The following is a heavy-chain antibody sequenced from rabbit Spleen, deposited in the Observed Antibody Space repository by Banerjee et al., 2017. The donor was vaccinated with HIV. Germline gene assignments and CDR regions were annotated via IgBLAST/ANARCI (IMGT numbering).Heavy chain of an antibody. Sequence: QSLEESGGDLVKPGASLTLTCTASGFSFSSNYYMCWVRQAPGKGLEWIGCIYAGSSGSTYYASWAKGRFTISRTSSTTVTLQMTSLTAADTATYFCARDTGSSFSTYGMDLWGQGTLVTVS. CDR2: IYAGSSGST. CDR1: GFSFSSNYY. D-gene: IGHD8-1*01. V-gene: IGHV1S40*01. CDR3: ARDTGSSFSTYGMDL. J-gene: IGHJ6*01.